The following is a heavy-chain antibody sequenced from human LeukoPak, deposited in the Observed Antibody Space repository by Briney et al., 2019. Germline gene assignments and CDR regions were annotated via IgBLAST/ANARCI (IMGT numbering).Heavy chain of an antibody. CDR2: IYYSGST. CDR3: ARADGYNYDY. CDR1: NGSISSGGYY. J-gene: IGHJ4*02. Sequence: SETLSLTCTVSNGSISSGGYYWSWIRQHPGKGLEWNGYIYYSGSTYYNPSLKSRVTISVDTSQNQFSLKLSSVTAADTAAYYCARADGYNYDYWGQGTLVTVSP. D-gene: IGHD5-24*01. V-gene: IGHV4-31*03.